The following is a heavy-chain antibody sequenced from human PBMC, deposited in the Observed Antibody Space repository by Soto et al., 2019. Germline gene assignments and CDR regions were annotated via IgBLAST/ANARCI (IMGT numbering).Heavy chain of an antibody. V-gene: IGHV4-34*01. J-gene: IGHJ5*02. CDR2: INHSGST. D-gene: IGHD1-26*01. CDR3: ARGRDWFDT. Sequence: SETLSLTCTVSGGSISGYYWSWIRQPPGKGLEWIGEINHSGSTNYNPSLKSRVTISVDKSNNQVSLRLTSVTAADTAVYFCARGRDWFDTWGQGTLVTVSS. CDR1: GGSISGYY.